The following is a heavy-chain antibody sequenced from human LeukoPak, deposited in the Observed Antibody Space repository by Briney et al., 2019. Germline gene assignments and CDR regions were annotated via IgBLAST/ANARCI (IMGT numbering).Heavy chain of an antibody. J-gene: IGHJ5*02. V-gene: IGHV3-49*04. CDR1: GFTFGDYA. CDR2: IRSKAYGGTT. Sequence: GRSLRLSCTASGFTFGDYAMSWVRQAPGKGLEWVGFIRSKAYGGTTEYAASVKGRFTISRDDSKSIAYLQMKSLKTEDTAVYYCTSVTACGDSSAPWGQGTPVTASS. CDR3: TSVTACGDSSAP. D-gene: IGHD2-21*02.